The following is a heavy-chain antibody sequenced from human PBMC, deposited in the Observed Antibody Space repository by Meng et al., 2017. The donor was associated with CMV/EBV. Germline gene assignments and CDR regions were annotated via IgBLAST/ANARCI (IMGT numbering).Heavy chain of an antibody. CDR3: ARVGRTSCYDY. J-gene: IGHJ4*02. D-gene: IGHD2-2*01. CDR1: GGSISSGDYY. Sequence: QVRPMDSCPGLGKPSQALSLTCTVSGGSISSGDYYWSWIRQPPGKGLEWIGYIYYSGSTYYNPSLKSRVTISVDTSKNQFSLKLSSVTAADTAVYYCARVGRTSCYDYWGQGTLVTVSS. CDR2: IYYSGST. V-gene: IGHV4-30-4*08.